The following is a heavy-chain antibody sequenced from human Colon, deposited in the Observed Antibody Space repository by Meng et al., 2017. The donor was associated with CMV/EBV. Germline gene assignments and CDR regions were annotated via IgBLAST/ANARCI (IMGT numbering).Heavy chain of an antibody. D-gene: IGHD6-6*01. CDR3: AREAARSFAS. J-gene: IGHJ4*02. Sequence: AIFRVSVSTTRAAWSWIRQSPSRGLEWLGRTYYRSEWYSDYAVSVRGRININADTTKNLFSLVLTSVTSEDTAVYYCAREAARSFASWGQGTLVTVSS. V-gene: IGHV6-1*01. CDR2: TYYRSEWYS. CDR1: RVSVSTTRAA.